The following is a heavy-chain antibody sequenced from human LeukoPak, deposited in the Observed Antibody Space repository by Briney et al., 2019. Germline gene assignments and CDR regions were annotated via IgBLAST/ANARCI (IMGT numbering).Heavy chain of an antibody. J-gene: IGHJ4*02. Sequence: TGGSLRLSCAASGFTFSNAWMSWVRHAPGKGREWVGRIKSKTDGGTTDYAAPVKGRFTISRDDSKNTLYLQMNSLKTEDTAVYYCTTVHRAVAGLGNEVYWGQGTLVTVSS. CDR1: GFTFSNAW. V-gene: IGHV3-15*01. CDR3: TTVHRAVAGLGNEVY. D-gene: IGHD6-19*01. CDR2: IKSKTDGGTT.